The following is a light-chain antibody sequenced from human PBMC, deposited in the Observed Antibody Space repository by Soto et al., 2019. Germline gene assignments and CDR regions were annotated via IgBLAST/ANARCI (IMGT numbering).Light chain of an antibody. V-gene: IGKV3-20*01. CDR1: QSITSNY. CDR2: GAS. J-gene: IGKJ1*01. Sequence: ETVLTQSPGTLSLSPGEGATLSCRASQSITSNYLAWYQQKPGQAPRLLVYGASSRATGIPDRFSGSGSGTDFTLTISRLEPEDFAVYYCQQYGSSPLTFGQGTKVE. CDR3: QQYGSSPLT.